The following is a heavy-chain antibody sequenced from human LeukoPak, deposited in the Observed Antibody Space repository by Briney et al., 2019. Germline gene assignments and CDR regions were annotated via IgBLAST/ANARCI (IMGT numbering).Heavy chain of an antibody. V-gene: IGHV1-69*05. D-gene: IGHD6-19*01. CDR1: VGTFSSYA. J-gene: IGHJ4*02. CDR2: IIAIFGTA. CDR3: AGGTGYSSGWYLLFDY. Sequence: ASVKVSCQASVGTFSSYAISWVRQAPGQGREWMGGIIAIFGTANNAQKFQGRVTITTDESTSKAYMELSSLRSEDTAVYYCAGGTGYSSGWYLLFDYWGQGTLVTVSS.